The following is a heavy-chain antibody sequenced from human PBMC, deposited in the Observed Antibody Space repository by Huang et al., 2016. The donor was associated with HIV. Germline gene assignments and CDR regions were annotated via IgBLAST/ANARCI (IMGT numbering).Heavy chain of an antibody. Sequence: QVHLVESGGGVVQPGRSLRPSCAASGFTFSGYGMHWVRQAPGKGLEWVAVITFDGKNKYYADAVRGRFTVSRVNSQNTVSLQMNTLRAEDTAVYYCAKDNDLYYFDYWGQGTLVTVSS. CDR2: ITFDGKNK. D-gene: IGHD1-1*01. V-gene: IGHV3-30*18. CDR1: GFTFSGYG. CDR3: AKDNDLYYFDY. J-gene: IGHJ4*02.